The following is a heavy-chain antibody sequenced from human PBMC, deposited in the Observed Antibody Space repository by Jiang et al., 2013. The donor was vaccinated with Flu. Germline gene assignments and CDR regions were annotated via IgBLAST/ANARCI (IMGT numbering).Heavy chain of an antibody. CDR3: ARVPKYCTNAVCYPTIDY. V-gene: IGHV4-34*01. J-gene: IGHJ4*02. Sequence: GLVKPSETLSLTCAVYGGSFRGYYWSWIRQPPGKGLEWIGEINHSGTTNQNPSLKSRVTISIDTSKNQFSLNLSSVTAADTAVYYCARVPKYCTNAVCYPTIDYWGQGTLVTVSS. CDR1: GGSFRGYY. CDR2: INHSGTT. D-gene: IGHD2-8*01.